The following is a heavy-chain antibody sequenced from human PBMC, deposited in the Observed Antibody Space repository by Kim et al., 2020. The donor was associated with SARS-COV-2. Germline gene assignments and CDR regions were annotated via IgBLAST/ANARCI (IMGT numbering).Heavy chain of an antibody. V-gene: IGHV4-4*07. CDR1: GGSISSYY. CDR2: IYTSGST. CDR3: AREISSGWYRWFDP. J-gene: IGHJ5*02. Sequence: SETLSLTCTVSGGSISSYYWSWIRQPAGKGLEWIGRIYTSGSTNYNPSLKSRVTMSVDTSKNPFSLKLSSVTAADTAVYYCAREISSGWYRWFDPWGQGTRVTVSA. D-gene: IGHD6-19*01.